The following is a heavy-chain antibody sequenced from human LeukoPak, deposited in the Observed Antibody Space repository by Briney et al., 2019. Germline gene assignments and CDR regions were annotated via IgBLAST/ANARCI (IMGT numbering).Heavy chain of an antibody. D-gene: IGHD3-3*01. Sequence: GGSLRLSCGASGFTFSSYAMSWVRQAPGKGLEWVSAISGSGGSTYYADSVKGRFTISRDNSKNTLYLQMNSLRAEDTAVYYCAKDFMTVTGFWSGYAYWGQGTLVTVSS. J-gene: IGHJ4*02. V-gene: IGHV3-23*01. CDR1: GFTFSSYA. CDR2: ISGSGGST. CDR3: AKDFMTVTGFWSGYAY.